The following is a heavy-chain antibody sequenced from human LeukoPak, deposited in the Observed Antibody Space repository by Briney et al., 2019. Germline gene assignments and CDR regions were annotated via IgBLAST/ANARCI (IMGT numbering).Heavy chain of an antibody. CDR2: IYTSGST. Sequence: SETLSLTCTVSGGSISSSSYYWSWIRQPAGKGLEWIGRIYTSGSTNYNPSLKSRVTMSVNMSKNQFSLNLTSVTAADTALYYCARGRGYDPVVFYFDYWGQGNLVTVSS. V-gene: IGHV4-61*02. CDR1: GGSISSSSYY. J-gene: IGHJ4*02. CDR3: ARGRGYDPVVFYFDY. D-gene: IGHD5-12*01.